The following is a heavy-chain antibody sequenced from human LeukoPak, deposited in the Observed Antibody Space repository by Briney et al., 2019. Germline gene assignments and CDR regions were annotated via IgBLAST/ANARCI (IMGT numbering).Heavy chain of an antibody. Sequence: GGSLRLSCAASGFTFANISMNWVRQAPEKGLQWVSGISARGHTKKYADPVKGRFTVSRDNSKKVLFLHMDKLTAEDTAVYYCAKDGAGVGEYFDSGGQGTRITVSA. CDR3: AKDGAGVGEYFDS. V-gene: IGHV3-23*01. D-gene: IGHD4/OR15-4a*01. CDR1: GFTFANIS. CDR2: ISARGHTK. J-gene: IGHJ4*02.